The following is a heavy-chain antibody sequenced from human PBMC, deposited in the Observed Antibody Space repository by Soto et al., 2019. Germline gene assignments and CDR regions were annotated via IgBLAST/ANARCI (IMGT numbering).Heavy chain of an antibody. Sequence: QVQLQESGPGLVKTSETLSLTCTVSGGSINSYYWSWIRQPPGRGLEWIGYVYHTGGTAYNPSLQSPVTTSLDTSLSQLSLPLPSVTATDPAVSSGARSGDTVTTSTLGYFALWGRGTLVTVSS. V-gene: IGHV4-59*01. CDR1: GGSINSYY. D-gene: IGHD4-17*01. J-gene: IGHJ2*01. CDR3: ARSGDTVTTSTLGYFAL. CDR2: VYHTGGT.